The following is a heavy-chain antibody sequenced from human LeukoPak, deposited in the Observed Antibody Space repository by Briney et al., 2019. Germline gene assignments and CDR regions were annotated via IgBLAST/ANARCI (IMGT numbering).Heavy chain of an antibody. CDR3: ARGGSSWYGPKFDP. Sequence: GASVKVSCKTSGYTFTDFSIRWVRQAPGQGLEWMGIINPTGGSAGFAQKFQGRVTITRNTSISTAYMELSSLRSEDTAVYYCARGGSSWYGPKFDPWGQGTLVTVSS. V-gene: IGHV1-46*01. J-gene: IGHJ5*02. D-gene: IGHD6-13*01. CDR1: GYTFTDFS. CDR2: INPTGGSA.